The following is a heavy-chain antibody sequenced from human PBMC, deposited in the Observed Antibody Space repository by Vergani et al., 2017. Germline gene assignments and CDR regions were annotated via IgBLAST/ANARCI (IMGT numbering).Heavy chain of an antibody. CDR2: IIPIFGTA. CDR1: GGPFSSYA. J-gene: IGHJ4*02. V-gene: IGHV1-69*12. CDR3: ASRPARSGWYVY. Sequence: QVQLVQSGAEVKKPGSSVTVSCKASGGPFSSYALSWVRQAPGQGLEWMGGIIPIFGTANYALKFQGRVTITADDSTSTAYMELSSLRSEDTAVYYCASRPARSGWYVYWGQRTLVTVSS. D-gene: IGHD6-19*01.